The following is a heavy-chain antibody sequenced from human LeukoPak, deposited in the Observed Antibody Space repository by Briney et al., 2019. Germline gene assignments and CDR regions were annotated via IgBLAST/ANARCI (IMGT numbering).Heavy chain of an antibody. Sequence: SETLSLTCTVSGGSLSSSSYYWGWIRQPPGTGLEWIGSIYYSGSTYYNPSLKSRVTISVDTSKNQFSLKLSSVTAADTAVYYCASSGYYYSPTHFDYWGQGTLVTVSS. D-gene: IGHD3-22*01. CDR2: IYYSGST. CDR3: ASSGYYYSPTHFDY. J-gene: IGHJ4*02. CDR1: GGSLSSSSYY. V-gene: IGHV4-39*01.